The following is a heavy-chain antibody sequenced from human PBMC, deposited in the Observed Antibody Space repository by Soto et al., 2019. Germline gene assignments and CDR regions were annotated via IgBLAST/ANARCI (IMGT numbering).Heavy chain of an antibody. Sequence: EVQLLESGGGLVQPGGSLRLSCVASVMTFSTHAMTWVRQAPGKGPEWVASITGGGTTHYAASARGRFTISRDNSKNTLYLQMNSLRAEDTAVYYCAKDGDDRRHPDAFDMWGQGTMVTVSS. D-gene: IGHD3-22*01. CDR3: AKDGDDRRHPDAFDM. CDR1: VMTFSTHA. CDR2: ITGGGTT. V-gene: IGHV3-23*01. J-gene: IGHJ3*02.